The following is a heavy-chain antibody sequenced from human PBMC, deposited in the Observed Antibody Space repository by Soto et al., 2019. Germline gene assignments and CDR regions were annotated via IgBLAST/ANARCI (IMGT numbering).Heavy chain of an antibody. CDR3: TRDGFNGEPFDY. CDR2: ISSSSSYI. D-gene: IGHD3-10*01. Sequence: EVQLVESGGGLVKPGGSLRLSCAASGFTFSSYSMSWVRQAPGKGLEWVSSISSSSSYIYYADSVKGRFTISRDNAKNSLYLQVNSLRAEDTAVYYCTRDGFNGEPFDYWGQGTLVTVSS. J-gene: IGHJ4*02. CDR1: GFTFSSYS. V-gene: IGHV3-21*01.